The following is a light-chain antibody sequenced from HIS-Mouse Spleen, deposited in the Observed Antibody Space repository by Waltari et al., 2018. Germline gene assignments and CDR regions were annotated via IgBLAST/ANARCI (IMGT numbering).Light chain of an antibody. Sequence: QSVLTQPPSVSGAPGQRGTISCTGSSSNIRAGYYVHWYQQLPGTAPKLLIYGNSNRPSGVPDRFSGSKSGTSASLAITGLQAEDEADYYCQSYDSSLSGPWVFGGGTKLTVL. V-gene: IGLV1-40*01. CDR1: SSNIRAGYY. CDR2: GNS. J-gene: IGLJ3*02. CDR3: QSYDSSLSGPWV.